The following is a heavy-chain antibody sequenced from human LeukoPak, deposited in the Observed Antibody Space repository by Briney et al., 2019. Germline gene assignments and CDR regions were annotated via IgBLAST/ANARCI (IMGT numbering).Heavy chain of an antibody. Sequence: ASVKVSCKASGYTFTGYYMHWVRQAPGQGLEWMGWINPNSGGTNYAQKFQGRVTMTRDTSISTAYMELSRLRSDDTAVYYCARAYSGYDSVHDYWGQGTLVTVSS. CDR2: INPNSGGT. CDR3: ARAYSGYDSVHDY. CDR1: GYTFTGYY. J-gene: IGHJ4*02. V-gene: IGHV1-2*02. D-gene: IGHD5-12*01.